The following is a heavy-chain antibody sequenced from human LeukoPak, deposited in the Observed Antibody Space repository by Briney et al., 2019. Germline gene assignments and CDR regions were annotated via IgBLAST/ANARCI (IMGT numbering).Heavy chain of an antibody. J-gene: IGHJ4*02. D-gene: IGHD1-26*01. CDR1: GGSISSGGYY. CDR3: ARDVVGATTFDY. CDR2: IYYSGST. V-gene: IGHV4-31*03. Sequence: SETLSLTCTVSGGSISSGGYYWSWIRQHPGKGQEWIGYIYYSGSTYYNPSLKSRVTISVDTSKNQFSLKLSSVTAADTAVYYCARDVVGATTFDYWGQGTLVTVSS.